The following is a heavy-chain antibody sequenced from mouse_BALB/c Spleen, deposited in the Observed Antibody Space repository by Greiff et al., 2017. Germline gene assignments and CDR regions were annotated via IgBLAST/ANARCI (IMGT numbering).Heavy chain of an antibody. D-gene: IGHD4-1*01. V-gene: IGHV1-9*01. Sequence: QVQLKQSGAELMKPGASVKISCKATGYTFSSYWIEWVKQRPGHGLEWIGEILPGSGSTNYNEKFKGKATFTADTSSNTAYMQLSSLTSEDSAVYYCARRGTGAGAMDYWGQGTSVTVSS. CDR1: GYTFSSYW. CDR2: ILPGSGST. CDR3: ARRGTGAGAMDY. J-gene: IGHJ4*01.